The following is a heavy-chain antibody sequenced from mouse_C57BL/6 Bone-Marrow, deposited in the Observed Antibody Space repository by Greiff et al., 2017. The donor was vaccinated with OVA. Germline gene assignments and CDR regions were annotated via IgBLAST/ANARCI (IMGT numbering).Heavy chain of an antibody. D-gene: IGHD2-4*01. CDR1: GFTFSDYG. J-gene: IGHJ2*01. CDR2: ISRGSSTI. Sequence: EVMLVESGGGLVKPGGSLKLSCAASGFTFSDYGMHWVRQAPEKGLEWVAYISRGSSTIYYAETVKGRVTISRDKDNNNLFLQMTSLRSEDTAMYYCARLYYDYDAVYYFDYWGQGTTLTVSS. CDR3: ARLYYDYDAVYYFDY. V-gene: IGHV5-17*01.